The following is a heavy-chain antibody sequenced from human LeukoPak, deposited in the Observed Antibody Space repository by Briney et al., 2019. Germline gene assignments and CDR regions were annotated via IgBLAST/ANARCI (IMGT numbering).Heavy chain of an antibody. CDR1: GFTFSRYS. V-gene: IGHV3-21*01. CDR3: ARGVTSIAAAVTWFGY. Sequence: PGGSLRLSCAASGFTFSRYSMKWVRQAPGKGGEGVSSIISGYTYISYAHSVTPRFTLSRDNAKNSLYLQMNSLRAEDTAVYYCARGVTSIAAAVTWFGYWGQGTLVTISS. CDR2: IISGYTYI. D-gene: IGHD6-13*01. J-gene: IGHJ4*02.